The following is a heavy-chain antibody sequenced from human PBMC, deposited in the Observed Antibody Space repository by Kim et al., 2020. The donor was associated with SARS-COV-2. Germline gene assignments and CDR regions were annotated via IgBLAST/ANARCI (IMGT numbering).Heavy chain of an antibody. J-gene: IGHJ6*02. Sequence: GGSLRLSCAASGFTVSSNYMSWVRQAPGKGLEWVSVIYSGGSTYYADSVKGRFTISRDNSKNTLYLQMNSLRAEDTAVYYCARDRYGDYDYYYYGMDVWGQGTTVTVSS. CDR2: IYSGGST. V-gene: IGHV3-66*01. CDR3: ARDRYGDYDYYYYGMDV. D-gene: IGHD4-17*01. CDR1: GFTVSSNY.